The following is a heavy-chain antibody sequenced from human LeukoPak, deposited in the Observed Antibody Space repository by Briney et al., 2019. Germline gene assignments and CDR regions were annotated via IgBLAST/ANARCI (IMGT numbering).Heavy chain of an antibody. CDR3: ATYTQHFGAPGGADY. D-gene: IGHD2-8*02. CDR2: INKDGSEK. Sequence: GGSLRLSCVVSTLTFSGYWMRRVRQAPGKGLEWVAAINKDGSEKRYVDSVEGRFTISRDNARNSVYLQMTSLGAEDTAVYYCATYTQHFGAPGGADYWGLGALVTVSS. J-gene: IGHJ4*02. V-gene: IGHV3-7*03. CDR1: TLTFSGYW.